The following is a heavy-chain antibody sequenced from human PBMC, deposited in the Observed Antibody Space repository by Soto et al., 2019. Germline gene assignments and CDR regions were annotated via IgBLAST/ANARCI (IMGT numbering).Heavy chain of an antibody. D-gene: IGHD2-2*02. CDR3: ARTISDWYFDL. J-gene: IGHJ2*01. CDR2: IYYSGST. CDR1: GGSISSGGYY. V-gene: IGHV4-31*03. Sequence: PSETLSLTCTVSGGSISSGGYYWSWIRQHPGKGLEWIGYIYYSGSTYYNPSLKSRVTISVDTSKNQFSLKLSSVTAADTAVYYCARTISDWYFDLWGRGTLVTVSS.